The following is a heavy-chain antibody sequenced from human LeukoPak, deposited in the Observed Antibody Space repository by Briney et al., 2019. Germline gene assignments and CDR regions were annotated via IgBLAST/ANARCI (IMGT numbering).Heavy chain of an antibody. CDR2: ISGSGDAR. Sequence: PGGSLRLSCAASGFKFRDYYMGWIRQAPGKRLEWVSYISGSGDARPYADSVKGRFTVSRNNAIDSLYLQMDSRGAEDTAVYYCAGIGTTVAAGTADYWGQGTQVTVSS. V-gene: IGHV3-11*01. J-gene: IGHJ4*02. D-gene: IGHD6-13*01. CDR3: AGIGTTVAAGTADY. CDR1: GFKFRDYY.